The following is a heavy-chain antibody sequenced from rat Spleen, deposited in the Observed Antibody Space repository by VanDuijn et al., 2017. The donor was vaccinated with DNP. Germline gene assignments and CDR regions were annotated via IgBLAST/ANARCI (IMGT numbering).Heavy chain of an antibody. CDR3: ARRIPYYFDY. D-gene: IGHD4-3*01. CDR2: VGYQGSGI. V-gene: IGHV5-29*01. CDR1: GLTFRNHG. J-gene: IGHJ2*01. Sequence: VESGGGLVQPGRSLKLSCTASGLTFRNHGMAWVRQAPAKGLEWVASVGYQGSGISYGNSVKGRFTVSRDNAKTTLYLQMDSLRSEDTATYYCARRIPYYFDYWGQGVMVTVSS.